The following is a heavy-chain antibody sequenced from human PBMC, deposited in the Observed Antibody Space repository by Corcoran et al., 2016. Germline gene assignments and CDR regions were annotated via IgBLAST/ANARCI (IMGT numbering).Heavy chain of an antibody. J-gene: IGHJ4*01. D-gene: IGHD3-22*01. Sequence: EVQLVESGGGLIQPGGSLRLSCAASGFTVSSNYMSWVRQAPGKGLEWVSVIYSGGSTYYADSVKGRFTISRDNSKNTLYLQMNSLRAEDTAVYYCARVIPDSSGYYYYFDYWGHGTLVTVSS. CDR3: ARVIPDSSGYYYYFDY. V-gene: IGHV3-53*01. CDR2: IYSGGST. CDR1: GFTVSSNY.